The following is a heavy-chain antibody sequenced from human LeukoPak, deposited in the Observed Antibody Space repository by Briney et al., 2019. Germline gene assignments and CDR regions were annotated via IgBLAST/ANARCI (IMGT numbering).Heavy chain of an antibody. CDR2: ISSSSSYI. CDR3: ARHKLGYCSGGSCQTNWFDP. CDR1: GFTFSSYS. D-gene: IGHD2-15*01. J-gene: IGHJ5*02. Sequence: GGSLRLSCAASGFTFSSYSMNWVRQAPGKGLEWVSSISSSSSYIYYADSVKGRFTISRDNAKNSLYLQMNSLRAEDTAVYYCARHKLGYCSGGSCQTNWFDPWGQGTLVTVSS. V-gene: IGHV3-21*01.